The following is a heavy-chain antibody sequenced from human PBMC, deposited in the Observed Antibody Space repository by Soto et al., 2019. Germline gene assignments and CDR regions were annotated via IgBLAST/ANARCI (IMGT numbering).Heavy chain of an antibody. V-gene: IGHV1-58*01. CDR3: ADYDFWSGADYYYGMDV. D-gene: IGHD3-3*01. CDR1: GFTFTSSA. CDR2: IVVGSGNT. J-gene: IGHJ6*02. Sequence: SVKVSCKASGFTFTSSAVQWVRQARGQRLEWIGWIVVGSGNTNYAQKFQERVTITRDMSTSTAYMELSSLRSEDTAVYYCADYDFWSGADYYYGMDVWGQGTTVTV.